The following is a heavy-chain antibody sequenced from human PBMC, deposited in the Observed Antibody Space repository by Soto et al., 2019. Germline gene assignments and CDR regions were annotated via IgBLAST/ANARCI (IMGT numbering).Heavy chain of an antibody. Sequence: QMQLQESGPGLVKPSETLSLTCSVSGSSLSRHYWSWIRLPPGGGLEWIGFMDYSGRTNYNPSFTSRITMSVDTSQNQFSLKLDLVTAAATALYYCHGADGYGVDVWGQGTTVIVSS. CDR3: HGADGYGVDV. CDR2: MDYSGRT. CDR1: GSSLSRHY. V-gene: IGHV4-59*03. D-gene: IGHD2-21*02. J-gene: IGHJ6*02.